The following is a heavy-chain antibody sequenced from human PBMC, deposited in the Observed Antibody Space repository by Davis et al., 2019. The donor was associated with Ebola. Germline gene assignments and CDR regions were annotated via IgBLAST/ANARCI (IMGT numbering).Heavy chain of an antibody. J-gene: IGHJ4*02. Sequence: AASVKVSCKASGYIFTSYAIHWVRQAPGQRLEWMGWINPNSGGTNYAQKFQGWVTMTRDTSISTAYMELSRLRSDDTAVYYCARDRYCSGGSCYAQFDYWGQGTLVTVSS. CDR1: GYIFTSYA. CDR3: ARDRYCSGGSCYAQFDY. D-gene: IGHD2-15*01. V-gene: IGHV1-2*04. CDR2: INPNSGGT.